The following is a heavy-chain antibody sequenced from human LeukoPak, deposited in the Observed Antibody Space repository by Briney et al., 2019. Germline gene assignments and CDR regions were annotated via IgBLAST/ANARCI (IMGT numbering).Heavy chain of an antibody. D-gene: IGHD4-17*01. V-gene: IGHV4-61*02. CDR3: AREREGPYGYLDY. Sequence: SQTLSLTCTVSGGSISSASYYWSWIRQPAGKGLEWIGRIYISGSTNYKSSLKSRVTISVDTSKNQFSLKLSSVTAADTAVYYCAREREGPYGYLDYWGQGTLVTVSS. CDR2: IYISGST. J-gene: IGHJ4*02. CDR1: GGSISSASYY.